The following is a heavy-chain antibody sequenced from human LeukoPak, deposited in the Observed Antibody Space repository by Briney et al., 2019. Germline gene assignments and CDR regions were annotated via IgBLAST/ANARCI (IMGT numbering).Heavy chain of an antibody. D-gene: IGHD6-25*01. CDR2: IRGDGSMT. Sequence: PGGSLRLSCAASEFTFSAYWMHWVRQAPGKGLVWVSRIRGDGSMTNYADSVKGRFTISRDNAKNTLYLQMNRLRLEDTAVYYCARENLAAAADYWGQGTVVTVSS. CDR3: ARENLAAAADY. CDR1: EFTFSAYW. J-gene: IGHJ4*02. V-gene: IGHV3-74*01.